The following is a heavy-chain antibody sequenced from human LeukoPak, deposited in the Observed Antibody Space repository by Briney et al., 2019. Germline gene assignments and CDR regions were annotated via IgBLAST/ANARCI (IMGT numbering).Heavy chain of an antibody. CDR3: ARRGAYYDILTGYIYYFDY. J-gene: IGHJ4*02. V-gene: IGHV1-2*02. CDR2: INPNSGGT. D-gene: IGHD3-9*01. Sequence: ASVKVSCKASGYTFTGYYIHWVRQAPGQGLEWMGWINPNSGGTNFAQKFQGGVTMTRDTSISTAYMEVSRLRPDDTAVYYCARRGAYYDILTGYIYYFDYWGQGTLVTVSS. CDR1: GYTFTGYY.